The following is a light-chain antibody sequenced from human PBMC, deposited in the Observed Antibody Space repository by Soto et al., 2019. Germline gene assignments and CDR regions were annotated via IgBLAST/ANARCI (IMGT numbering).Light chain of an antibody. J-gene: IGLJ1*01. V-gene: IGLV2-14*03. CDR1: SSEVGGYNY. Sequence: QSALTQPASVSGSPGQSITISCTGNSSEVGGYNYVSWYQHHPGKAPKLIIYDVSNRPSGVSIRFSGSKSDNTASPTISGLQPEDEADYHCSSYTTSNTRQIVFGTGTKVTVL. CDR2: DVS. CDR3: SSYTTSNTRQIV.